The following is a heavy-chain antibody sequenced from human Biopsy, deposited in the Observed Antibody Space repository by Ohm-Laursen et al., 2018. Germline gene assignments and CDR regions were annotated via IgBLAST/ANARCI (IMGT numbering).Heavy chain of an antibody. Sequence: GTLSLTCTVSGNSISSYYWSWIRQPPGKGLEWIGYVYYTGSTDYNPSLQSRVTISVDTSKNHFSLRLRSVTPADTAIYYCARDRGYYSDRTVPGYFDLWGRGTLVTVSS. V-gene: IGHV4-59*01. D-gene: IGHD3-22*01. J-gene: IGHJ2*01. CDR1: GNSISSYY. CDR2: VYYTGST. CDR3: ARDRGYYSDRTVPGYFDL.